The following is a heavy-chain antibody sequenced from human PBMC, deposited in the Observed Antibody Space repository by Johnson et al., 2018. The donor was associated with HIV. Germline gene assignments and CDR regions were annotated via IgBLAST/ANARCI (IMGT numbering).Heavy chain of an antibody. Sequence: QVQLVESGGGVVQPGRSLRLSCAASGFTFSTYAMHWVRQAPGKGLDWVAVISYDGSTKYSADSVKGRFTISRDNSKNTLYLQMNSLRAEDTAVYYCARDRVMTFGGVISRGAFDIWGQGTMVTVSS. CDR1: GFTFSTYA. CDR3: ARDRVMTFGGVISRGAFDI. CDR2: ISYDGSTK. V-gene: IGHV3-30-3*01. J-gene: IGHJ3*02. D-gene: IGHD3-16*02.